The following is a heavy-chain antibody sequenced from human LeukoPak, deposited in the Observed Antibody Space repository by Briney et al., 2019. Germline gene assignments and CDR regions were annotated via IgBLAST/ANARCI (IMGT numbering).Heavy chain of an antibody. V-gene: IGHV4-34*01. CDR3: ARGSTVVPAAPDY. D-gene: IGHD2-2*01. CDR1: GGSFSGYY. CDR2: INHSGST. Sequence: ETLSLTCAVYGGSFSGYYWSWIRQPPGKGLEWIGEINHSGSTNYNPSLKSRVTISVDTSKNQFSLKLSSVTAADTAVYYCARGSTVVPAAPDYWGQGTLVTVSS. J-gene: IGHJ4*02.